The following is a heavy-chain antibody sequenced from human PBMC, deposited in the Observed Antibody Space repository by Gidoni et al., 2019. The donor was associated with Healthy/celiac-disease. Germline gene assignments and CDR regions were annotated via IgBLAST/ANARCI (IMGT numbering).Heavy chain of an antibody. CDR2: IKRKADVGTT. J-gene: IGHJ6*02. CDR1: GFPFSNAL. CDR3: TTDGGVRIYYYYYGMDV. V-gene: IGHV3-15*01. Sequence: EVQLVESGGGLVTPGGSLRLSCAASGFPFSNALMSLVRQALGKGLDWVGRIKRKADVGTTDYAAPVKGRFTISRDDSKNTLYLQMNSLKTEDTAVYYCTTDGGVRIYYYYYGMDVWGQGTTVTVSS. D-gene: IGHD3-3*01.